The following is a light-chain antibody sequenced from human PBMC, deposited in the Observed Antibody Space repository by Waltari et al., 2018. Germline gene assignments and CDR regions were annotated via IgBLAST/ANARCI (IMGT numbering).Light chain of an antibody. V-gene: IGKV4-1*01. CDR1: QSVLLTSTNKNY. CDR2: WAS. CDR3: QHYHSIPRT. J-gene: IGKJ1*01. Sequence: DIVMTQSPDSLAVSLGEGATINCKSSQSVLLTSTNKNYLNWYQQKPGQPPKMLIYWASTRESGVPDRFSGSGSGTDFTLTISSLQAEDVAVYYCQHYHSIPRTFGQGTKVEIK.